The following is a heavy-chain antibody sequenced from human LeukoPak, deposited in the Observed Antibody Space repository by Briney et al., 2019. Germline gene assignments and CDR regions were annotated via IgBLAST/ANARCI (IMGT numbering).Heavy chain of an antibody. V-gene: IGHV3-21*04. CDR2: IGFTTSYI. CDR1: GFTFNSHS. CDR3: AKDLNDYVWGGAFDI. D-gene: IGHD3-16*01. Sequence: GGSLRLSCVASGFTFNSHSMNWVRQTPGKGGLEWVASIGFTTSYIYYADSVKGRFTISRDNAKNSLSLQMNSLRADDTAVYYCAKDLNDYVWGGAFDIWGQGTMVTVSS. J-gene: IGHJ3*02.